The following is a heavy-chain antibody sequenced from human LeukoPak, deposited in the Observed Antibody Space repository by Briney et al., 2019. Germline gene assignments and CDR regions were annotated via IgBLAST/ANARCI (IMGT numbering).Heavy chain of an antibody. D-gene: IGHD2-15*01. V-gene: IGHV7-4-1*01. CDR1: GYTFTNFA. CDR3: ARVGGGGYCSDGTCYPTY. CDR2: INTSTGNP. J-gene: IGHJ4*02. Sequence: ASVKVSCKASGYTFTNFAMNWVRQAPGQGLEWMGWINTSTGNPTYARDFTGRFVFSLDTSVRTAYLQIDSLRPEDTAVYYCARVGGGGYCSDGTCYPTYWGQGTLVTVSS.